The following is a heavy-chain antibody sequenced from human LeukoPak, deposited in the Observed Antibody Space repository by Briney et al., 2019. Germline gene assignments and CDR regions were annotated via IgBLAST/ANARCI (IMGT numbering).Heavy chain of an antibody. V-gene: IGHV3-23*01. Sequence: GGSLRLSCAASGFTFSSYAMSWVRQAPGQGLEWVSTPSGSGGGTYYADSVKGRFTISRDNSKNTLYLQMNSLRAEDTAVYYCAKDPGYGDYETDYWGQGTLVTVSS. D-gene: IGHD4-17*01. J-gene: IGHJ4*02. CDR1: GFTFSSYA. CDR3: AKDPGYGDYETDY. CDR2: PSGSGGGT.